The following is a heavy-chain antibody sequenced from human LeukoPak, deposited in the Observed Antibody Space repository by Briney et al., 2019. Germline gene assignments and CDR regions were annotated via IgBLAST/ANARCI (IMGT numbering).Heavy chain of an antibody. V-gene: IGHV3-33*01. CDR2: IAYDGSRA. D-gene: IGHD1-14*01. CDR3: TRYNNDHFDY. Sequence: GGSLRLSCAGSGFTFGGYGMLWFRQTPGKGLEWVAVIAYDGSRAFYADSVKGRFTISRDNSKNTMSVQMDDLRAEDTAVYYCTRYNNDHFDYWGQGTLVTVSS. CDR1: GFTFGGYG. J-gene: IGHJ4*02.